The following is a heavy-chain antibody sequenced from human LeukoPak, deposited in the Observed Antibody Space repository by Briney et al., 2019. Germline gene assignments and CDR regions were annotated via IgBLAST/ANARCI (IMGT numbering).Heavy chain of an antibody. V-gene: IGHV1-18*01. D-gene: IGHD6-13*01. J-gene: IGHJ4*02. CDR2: TSAYNGNT. CDR3: ARDFPRIAAAGITGEFDY. CDR1: GYTFTSYG. Sequence: ASVKVSCKASGYTFTSYGISWVRQAPGQGLEWMGWTSAYNGNTNYAQKLQGRVTMTTDTSTSTAYMELRSLRSDDTAVYYCARDFPRIAAAGITGEFDYWGQGTLVTVSS.